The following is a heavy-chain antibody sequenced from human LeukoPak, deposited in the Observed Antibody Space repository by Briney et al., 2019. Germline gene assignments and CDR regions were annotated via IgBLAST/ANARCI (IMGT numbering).Heavy chain of an antibody. CDR2: ISYDGSNK. CDR1: GFTFSSYA. D-gene: IGHD3-22*01. V-gene: IGHV3-30*04. J-gene: IGHJ4*02. Sequence: PGWSLRLSCAASGFTFSSYAMHWVRQAPGKGLEWVAVISYDGSNKYYADSVKGRFTISRDNSKNTLYLQMNSLRAEDTAVYYCAREYYYDSSGYLYWGQGTLVTVSS. CDR3: AREYYYDSSGYLY.